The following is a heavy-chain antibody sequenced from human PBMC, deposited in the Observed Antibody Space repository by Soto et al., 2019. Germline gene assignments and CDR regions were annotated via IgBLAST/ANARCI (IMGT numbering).Heavy chain of an antibody. V-gene: IGHV3-9*01. J-gene: IGHJ4*02. CDR3: ARDGLYGSGSYYPLYFDC. Sequence: HPGGSLRLSCAASGFRFEDYAMHWVRQAPGEGLEWVSGIAWNSDIIGYADSVKGRFTISRDNGKNSLYLQMNSLRAEDPAVYYCARDGLYGSGSYYPLYFDCWGQGSLVTVSS. CDR1: GFRFEDYA. D-gene: IGHD3-10*01. CDR2: IAWNSDII.